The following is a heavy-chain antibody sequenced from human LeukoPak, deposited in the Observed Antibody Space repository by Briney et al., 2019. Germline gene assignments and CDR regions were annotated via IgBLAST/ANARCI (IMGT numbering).Heavy chain of an antibody. CDR1: GFTFSSYG. CDR3: ARRVLYYDIVTGLNTYYAMDV. Sequence: GGSLRLSCAASGFTFSSYGMICVRQAPGKGLEWFSSISDSGGYIYYADSLKGRFTISRDNAKSSLFLQMNSLRAEDTAVYFCARRVLYYDIVTGLNTYYAMDVWGHGTTVTVSS. D-gene: IGHD3-9*01. J-gene: IGHJ6*02. CDR2: ISDSGGYI. V-gene: IGHV3-21*01.